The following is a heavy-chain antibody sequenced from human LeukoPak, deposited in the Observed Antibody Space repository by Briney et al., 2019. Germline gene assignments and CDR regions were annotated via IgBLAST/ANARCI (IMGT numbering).Heavy chain of an antibody. J-gene: IGHJ6*03. CDR3: ARTYYYYYYMDV. Sequence: PSETLSLTCAVYGESFNGYNWNWIRQSPGKGLEWIGEINYSGSTNCNPSLKSRVTISVDTSKNQFSLKLSSVTAADTAVYYCARTYYYYYYMDVWGKGTTVTVSS. CDR1: GESFNGYN. V-gene: IGHV4-34*01. CDR2: INYSGST.